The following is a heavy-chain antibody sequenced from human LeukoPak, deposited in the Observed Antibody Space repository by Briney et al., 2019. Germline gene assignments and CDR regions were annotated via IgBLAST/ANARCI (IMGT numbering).Heavy chain of an antibody. CDR2: ISSSSSYI. CDR1: GFTFSSYS. V-gene: IGHV3-21*01. D-gene: IGHD3-22*01. Sequence: PGGSLRLSCAASGFTFSSYSMNWVRQAPGKGLEWVSSISSSSSYIYYADSVKGRFTISRDNAKNSLYLQMNSLRAEDTAVYYCARDLLYYYDSSGYYFDYWGQGTLVTVSS. J-gene: IGHJ4*02. CDR3: ARDLLYYYDSSGYYFDY.